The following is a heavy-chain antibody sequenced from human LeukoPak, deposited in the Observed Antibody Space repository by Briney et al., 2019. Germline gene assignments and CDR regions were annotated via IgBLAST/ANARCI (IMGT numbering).Heavy chain of an antibody. J-gene: IGHJ5*02. CDR2: ISSSSSPI. CDR3: ARAKYYYDSSGYYPLNNWFDP. CDR1: GFSVVRYS. V-gene: IGHV3-48*04. D-gene: IGHD3-22*01. Sequence: GGSLRLSWAAAGFSVVRYSMNWVRLAPGKGLEWVSFISSSSSPIYYADSVKGRFTISRDNAKNSLYLQMNSLRAEDTAVYYCARAKYYYDSSGYYPLNNWFDPWGQGTLVTVSS.